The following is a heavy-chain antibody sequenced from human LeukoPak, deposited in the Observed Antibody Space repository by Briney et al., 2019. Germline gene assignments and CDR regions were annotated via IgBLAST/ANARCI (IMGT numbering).Heavy chain of an antibody. CDR1: GFTFSSYA. CDR3: AKDEHYYGSGSLFDY. J-gene: IGHJ4*02. D-gene: IGHD3-10*01. CDR2: ISGSGGST. V-gene: IGHV3-23*01. Sequence: PGGSLRLSCAASGFTFSSYAMSWVRQAPGKGLEWVSAISGSGGSTYYADSVKGRFTISRDNSKNTLYLQMNSLRAEDTAVYYCAKDEHYYGSGSLFDYWGQGTLVTVSS.